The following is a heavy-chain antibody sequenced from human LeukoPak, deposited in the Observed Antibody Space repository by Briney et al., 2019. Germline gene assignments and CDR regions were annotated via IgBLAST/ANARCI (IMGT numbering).Heavy chain of an antibody. CDR1: GGSFSGYY. J-gene: IGHJ6*03. CDR2: INHSGST. CDR3: ARGPSVVVVAATDYYYYYYMDV. D-gene: IGHD2-15*01. V-gene: IGHV4-34*01. Sequence: PSETLSLTCAVYGGSFSGYYWSWIRQPPGKGLEWIGEINHSGSTNYNPYLKSRVTISVDTSKNQFSLKLSSVTAADTAVYYCARGPSVVVVAATDYYYYYYMDVWGKGTTVTVSS.